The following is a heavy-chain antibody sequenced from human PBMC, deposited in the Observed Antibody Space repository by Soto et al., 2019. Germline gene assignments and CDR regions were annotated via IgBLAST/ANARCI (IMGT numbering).Heavy chain of an antibody. CDR2: IYYSGST. J-gene: IGHJ5*02. CDR3: ATSNWFDP. CDR1: GGSISSSSYY. Sequence: QLQLQESGPGLVKPSETLSLTCTVSGGSISSSSYYWGWIRQPPGKGLEWIGIIYYSGSTYYNPSLKSRVTMSVDTSKNQFSLKLSSVSATDTAVYYCATSNWFDPWGQGTLVTVSS. V-gene: IGHV4-39*01.